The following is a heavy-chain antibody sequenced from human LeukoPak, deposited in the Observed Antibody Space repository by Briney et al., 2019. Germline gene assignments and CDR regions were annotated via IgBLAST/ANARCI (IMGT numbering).Heavy chain of an antibody. CDR1: GYSFTSYW. CDR2: IYPGDSDT. CDR3: ARLAVDTAMVQTHYFDY. V-gene: IGHV5-51*01. Sequence: GESLKISCKGSGYSFTSYWIGWVRQMPGKGLEWMGIIYPGDSDTRYSPSFQGQVTISADKSVSTAYLQWSSLKASDTAMYYCARLAVDTAMVQTHYFDYWGQGTLVTVSS. D-gene: IGHD5-18*01. J-gene: IGHJ4*02.